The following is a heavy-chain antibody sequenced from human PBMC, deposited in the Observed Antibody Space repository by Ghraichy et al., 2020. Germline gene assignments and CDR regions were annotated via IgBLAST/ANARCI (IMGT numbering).Heavy chain of an antibody. J-gene: IGHJ4*02. CDR2: IIPTFGAP. V-gene: IGHV1-69*13. D-gene: IGHD2-21*02. CDR1: GDSFSHYT. Sequence: SVKVSCKASGDSFSHYTISWVRQAPGQGLEWMGGIIPTFGAPKYAQNFQGRVTIVADESTNTAHMDLRSLRSEDTAIYYCASSGERIDYCGGGCYRWGQGTLVTVSP. CDR3: ASSGERIDYCGGGCYR.